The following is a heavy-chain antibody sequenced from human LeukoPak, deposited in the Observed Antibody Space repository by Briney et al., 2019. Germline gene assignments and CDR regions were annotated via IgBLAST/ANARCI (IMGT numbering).Heavy chain of an antibody. Sequence: GGSLRLSCAASGFTFSSYGMHWVRQAPGKGLEWVAVIWYDGSNKYYADSVKGRFTISRDNSKNTLYLQMNSLRAEDTAVYYCAKWGLLWFGELGGLDYWGQGTLVTVSS. CDR1: GFTFSSYG. CDR3: AKWGLLWFGELGGLDY. CDR2: IWYDGSNK. D-gene: IGHD3-10*01. J-gene: IGHJ4*02. V-gene: IGHV3-33*06.